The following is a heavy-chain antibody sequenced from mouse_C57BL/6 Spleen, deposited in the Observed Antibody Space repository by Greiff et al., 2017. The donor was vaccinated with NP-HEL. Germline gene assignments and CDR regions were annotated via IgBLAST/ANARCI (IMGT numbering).Heavy chain of an antibody. J-gene: IGHJ1*03. V-gene: IGHV1-55*01. CDR3: AREATVVATYWYFDV. Sequence: QVHVKQPGAELVKPGASVKMSCKASGYTFTSYWITWVKQRPGQGLEWIGDIYPGSGSTNYNEKFKSKATLTVDTSSSTAYMQLSSLTSEDSAVYYCAREATVVATYWYFDVWGTGTTVTVSS. D-gene: IGHD1-1*01. CDR2: IYPGSGST. CDR1: GYTFTSYW.